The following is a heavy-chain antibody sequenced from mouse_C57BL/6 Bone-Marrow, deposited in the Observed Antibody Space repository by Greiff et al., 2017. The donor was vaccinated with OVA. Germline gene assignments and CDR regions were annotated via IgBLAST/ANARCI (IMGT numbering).Heavy chain of an antibody. CDR3: AREAAQAPAWFAY. V-gene: IGHV1-81*01. D-gene: IGHD3-2*02. CDR1: GYTFTSYG. Sequence: VQLVESGAELARPGASVKLSCKASGYTFTSYGISWVKQRTGQGLEWIGEIYPRSGNTYYNEKFKGKATLTADKSSSTAYMELRSLTSEDSAVYFCAREAAQAPAWFAYWGQGTLVTVSA. CDR2: IYPRSGNT. J-gene: IGHJ3*01.